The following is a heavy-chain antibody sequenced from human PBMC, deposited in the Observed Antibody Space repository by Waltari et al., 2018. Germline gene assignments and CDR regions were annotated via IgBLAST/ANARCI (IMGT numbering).Heavy chain of an antibody. Sequence: QVQLVQSGAEVKKPGASVKVSCKASGYTFTGYYMHWGRQAPGQGLEWMGWINANSGGTNYAQQFQGRGNMTRDTAISTAYMELSRLRSDDTAVYYCARDLYPGLVLLDYWGQGTLVTVSS. CDR2: INANSGGT. D-gene: IGHD6-6*01. J-gene: IGHJ4*02. CDR1: GYTFTGYY. V-gene: IGHV1-2*02. CDR3: ARDLYPGLVLLDY.